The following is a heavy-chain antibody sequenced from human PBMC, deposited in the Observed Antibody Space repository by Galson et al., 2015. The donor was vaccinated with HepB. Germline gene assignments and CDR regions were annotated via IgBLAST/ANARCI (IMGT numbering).Heavy chain of an antibody. D-gene: IGHD6-13*01. Sequence: SETLSLTCTVSGGSISSSSYYWGWIRQPPGKGLEWIGSIYYSGSTYYNPSLKSRVTISVDTSKNQFSLKLSSVTAADTAVYYCARRLVGIAAAGRGTSRSAFDIWGQGTMVTVSS. CDR1: GGSISSSSYY. V-gene: IGHV4-39*07. CDR3: ARRLVGIAAAGRGTSRSAFDI. J-gene: IGHJ3*02. CDR2: IYYSGST.